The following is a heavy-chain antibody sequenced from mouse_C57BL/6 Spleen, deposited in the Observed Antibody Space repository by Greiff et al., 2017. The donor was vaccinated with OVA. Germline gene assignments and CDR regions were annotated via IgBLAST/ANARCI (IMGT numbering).Heavy chain of an antibody. J-gene: IGHJ4*01. V-gene: IGHV1-69*01. Sequence: QVQLQQPGAELVMPGASVKLSCKASGYTFTSYWMHWVKQRPGQGLEWIGEIGPSDSYTNYTQKFKGKSTLTVDKSSSTAYMQLSSLTSEDSAVYYCARYVDYAMDYWGQGTSVTVSS. CDR3: ARYVDYAMDY. CDR1: GYTFTSYW. CDR2: IGPSDSYT.